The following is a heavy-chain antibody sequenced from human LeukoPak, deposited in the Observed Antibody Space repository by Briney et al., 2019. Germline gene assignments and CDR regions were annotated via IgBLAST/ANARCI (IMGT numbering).Heavy chain of an antibody. CDR3: AKDFGRNLGGPGY. V-gene: IGHV3-23*01. D-gene: IGHD1-14*01. CDR2: ISGNGGRT. Sequence: PGGSLRLSCAASGFTFSTYTMAWVRQAPGGGLEWVSGISGNGGRTYYADSVKGRFAISRDDSKSTLYLQMNSLRGEDTAVYYCAKDFGRNLGGPGYWGRGTLDIVSS. CDR1: GFTFSTYT. J-gene: IGHJ4*02.